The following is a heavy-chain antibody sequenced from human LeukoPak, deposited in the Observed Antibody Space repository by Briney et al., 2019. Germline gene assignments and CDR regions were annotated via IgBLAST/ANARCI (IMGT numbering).Heavy chain of an antibody. Sequence: SEPLSLTCAVYGGSFSSYYRRCIRQHPGKVLEWIGYFYYSGSTYYNPSLTSRVTITVDTSKNQFSLKLSSVTAADTSVYYCARHDYGDLPFFDYWGQGTLVTVSS. CDR3: ARHDYGDLPFFDY. D-gene: IGHD4-17*01. J-gene: IGHJ4*02. V-gene: IGHV4-59*08. CDR1: GGSFSSYY. CDR2: FYYSGST.